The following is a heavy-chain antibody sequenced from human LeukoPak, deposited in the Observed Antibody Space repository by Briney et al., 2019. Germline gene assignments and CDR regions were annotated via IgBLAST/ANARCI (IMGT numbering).Heavy chain of an antibody. CDR3: XXXXXXXXXXXXXXXFEFDY. D-gene: IGHD2-21*01. CDR2: IKEDGSEK. V-gene: IGHV3-7*01. Sequence: YXXNWVRQAPGXGLXXXANIKEDGSEKYYVDSVXGRFTISRDNXKNSLYMQMNSLRDEDTAVYYXXXXXXXXXXXXXXXXFEFDYWGQGTLVTVSS. CDR1: YX. J-gene: IGHJ4*02.